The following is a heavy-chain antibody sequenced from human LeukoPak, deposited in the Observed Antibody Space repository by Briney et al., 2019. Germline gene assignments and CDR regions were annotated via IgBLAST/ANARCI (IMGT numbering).Heavy chain of an antibody. CDR1: GGSISSSSYY. Sequence: SETLSLTCTVSGGSISSSSYYWGWIRQPPGKGLEWIGSIYYSGSTYYNPSLKSRVTISVDTSKNQFSLKLSSVTAADTAVYYCARIVRNYSDSSGVIDYWGQGTLVTVS. J-gene: IGHJ4*02. V-gene: IGHV4-39*07. D-gene: IGHD3-22*01. CDR3: ARIVRNYSDSSGVIDY. CDR2: IYYSGST.